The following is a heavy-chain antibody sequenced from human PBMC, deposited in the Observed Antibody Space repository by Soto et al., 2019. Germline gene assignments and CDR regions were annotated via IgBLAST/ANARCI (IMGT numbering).Heavy chain of an antibody. V-gene: IGHV4-31*03. CDR3: ASGVVVTAIGWFAP. CDR2: IYYSGST. Sequence: QVQLQESGPGLVKPSQTLSLTCTVSGGSISSGGYYWSWIRQHPGKGLEWIGYIYYSGSTYYNPSLKSRVTIAVDPSKNQFSRKLSSVTAADTAVYYCASGVVVTAIGWFAPWGQGTLVTVSS. CDR1: GGSISSGGYY. J-gene: IGHJ5*02. D-gene: IGHD2-21*02.